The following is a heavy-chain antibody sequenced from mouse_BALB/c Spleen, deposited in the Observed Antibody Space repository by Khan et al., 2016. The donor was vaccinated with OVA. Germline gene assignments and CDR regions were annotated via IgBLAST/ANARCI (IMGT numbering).Heavy chain of an antibody. CDR1: GFTFSSYG. CDR2: ISCDSSTL. J-gene: IGHJ2*01. V-gene: IGHV5-17*02. Sequence: EVKLVESGGGLVQPGGSRKLSCAASGFTFSSYGMHWVRQAPEKGLEWVAYISCDSSTLYYADTLKGRFTISRDNPKNTLFLQMTSLMSEDTAMDYWATAYYYGYYFDYWGPGTTLTVSS. CDR3: ATAYYYGYYFDY. D-gene: IGHD1-1*01.